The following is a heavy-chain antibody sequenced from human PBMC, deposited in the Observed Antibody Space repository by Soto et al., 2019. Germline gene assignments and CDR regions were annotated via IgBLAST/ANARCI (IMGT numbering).Heavy chain of an antibody. J-gene: IGHJ4*02. CDR1: GGSISSYY. CDR2: IYYSGST. CDR3: ARGRHLWFFDY. D-gene: IGHD3-10*01. Sequence: ASETLSLTCTVSGGSISSYYWSWIRQPPGKGLEWIGYIYYSGSTNYNPSLKSRVTISVDTSKNQFSLKLSSVTAADTAVYYCARGRHLWFFDYWGQGTLVTVSS. V-gene: IGHV4-59*01.